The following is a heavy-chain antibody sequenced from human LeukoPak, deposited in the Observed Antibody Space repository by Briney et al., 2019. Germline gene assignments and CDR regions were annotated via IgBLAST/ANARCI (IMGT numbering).Heavy chain of an antibody. V-gene: IGHV3-23*01. D-gene: IGHD5-12*01. J-gene: IGHJ4*02. CDR2: ISDSGDNT. CDR1: GFTFSSHG. CDR3: AKEHTIGRYSGYDLDY. Sequence: GGSLRLSCKASGFTFSSHGMSWVRQAPGKGLQWVSSISDSGDNTYYADSVKGRFTISRDSSKNTLYLQMNSLIVEDTAMYYCAKEHTIGRYSGYDLDYWGQGTLVTVSS.